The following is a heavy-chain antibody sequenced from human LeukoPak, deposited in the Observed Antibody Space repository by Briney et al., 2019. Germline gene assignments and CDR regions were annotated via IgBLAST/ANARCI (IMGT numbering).Heavy chain of an antibody. D-gene: IGHD5-12*01. CDR3: ARRKWPVDY. Sequence: PGGSLRLSCAASEFIFSGYEMNWVRQAPGKGLEWVSYISSSGSTIYYADSVKGRFTISRDNAKNSLYLQMNSLRAEDTAVYYCARRKWPVDYWGQGTLVTVSS. V-gene: IGHV3-48*03. J-gene: IGHJ4*02. CDR2: ISSSGSTI. CDR1: EFIFSGYE.